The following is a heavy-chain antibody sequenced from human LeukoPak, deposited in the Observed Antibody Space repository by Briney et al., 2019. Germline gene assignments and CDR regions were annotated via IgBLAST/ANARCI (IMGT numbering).Heavy chain of an antibody. CDR2: INTKSGDT. V-gene: IGHV1-2*02. D-gene: IGHD3-9*01. CDR1: GYTFTNYY. CDR3: ASYFTILTGYYTGDAFDM. J-gene: IGHJ3*02. Sequence: ASLKVSCKASGYTFTNYYIHWVRQAPGQGLVWMGWINTKSGDTKYGQTFQGRVTMTRDTSITTAYMELSWLRSDDTALYYCASYFTILTGYYTGDAFDMWGQGTMVTVSS.